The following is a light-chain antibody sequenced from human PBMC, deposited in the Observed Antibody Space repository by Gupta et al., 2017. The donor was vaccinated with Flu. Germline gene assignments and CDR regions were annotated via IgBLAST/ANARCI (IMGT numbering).Light chain of an antibody. V-gene: IGKV1-8*01. CDR3: QQYDSSPRT. J-gene: IGKJ2*01. Sequence: AIRMTQSPSSFPASTGDRVTITCRASQGISSYLAWYQQKPGKAPKLLIYAASTLQSGVPSRFSGSGSGTDFTLTISCLQSEDFATYYCQQYDSSPRTFGQGTKVEIK. CDR1: QGISSY. CDR2: AAS.